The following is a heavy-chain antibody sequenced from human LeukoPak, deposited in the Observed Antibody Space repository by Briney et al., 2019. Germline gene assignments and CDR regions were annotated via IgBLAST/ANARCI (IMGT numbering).Heavy chain of an antibody. CDR1: GYTFTTYD. CDR2: MNPNSGNT. Sequence: ASVRVSYKASGYTFTTYDINWVRQATGQGREWMGWMNPNSGNTGYAQKFQGRVTMTRNTSIGTAYMELSSLRSEDTAVYYCARSSGSYQNWFDPWGQGTLVTVSS. J-gene: IGHJ5*02. D-gene: IGHD3-10*01. CDR3: ARSSGSYQNWFDP. V-gene: IGHV1-8*01.